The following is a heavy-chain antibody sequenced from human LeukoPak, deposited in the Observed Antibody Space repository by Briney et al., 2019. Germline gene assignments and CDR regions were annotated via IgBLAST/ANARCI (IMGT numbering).Heavy chain of an antibody. J-gene: IGHJ4*02. CDR2: FDPEDDET. V-gene: IGHV1-24*01. Sequence: ASVKVSCQVSEYTLTELSMHWVRQAPGKGPEWMGGFDPEDDETIYAHKFQGRVSMTEDTSRDTAYMELSSLSSEDTAVYYCATVRYSGNDALFDSWGQGTLVTVSS. CDR3: ATVRYSGNDALFDS. D-gene: IGHD1-26*01. CDR1: EYTLTELS.